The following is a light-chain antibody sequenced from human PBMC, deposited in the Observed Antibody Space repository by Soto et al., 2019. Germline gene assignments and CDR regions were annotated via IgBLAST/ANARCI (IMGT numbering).Light chain of an antibody. CDR2: DVS. CDR3: SSYTSSSIYV. J-gene: IGLJ1*01. V-gene: IGLV2-11*01. Sequence: QSALTQPRSVSGSPGQSVTISCTGTSSDVGAYNYVSWYQQGPGKAPKLMIYDVSKRPSGVPDRFSGSKSGNTASLTISGLRAEDEADYYCSSYTSSSIYVFGSGTKLTVL. CDR1: SSDVGAYNY.